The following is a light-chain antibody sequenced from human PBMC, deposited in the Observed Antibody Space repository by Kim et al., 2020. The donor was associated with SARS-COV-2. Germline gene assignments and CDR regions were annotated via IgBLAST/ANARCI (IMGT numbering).Light chain of an antibody. CDR1: NIGSKS. V-gene: IGLV3-21*04. Sequence: GKTARITCGGNNIGSKSVHWYQQKPGQAPVLVIYYDSDRPSGLPGRFSGSNSGNTATLTISRVEAGDEADYYCQVWDTSSDHPGVFGGGTQLTVL. CDR2: YDS. CDR3: QVWDTSSDHPGV. J-gene: IGLJ2*01.